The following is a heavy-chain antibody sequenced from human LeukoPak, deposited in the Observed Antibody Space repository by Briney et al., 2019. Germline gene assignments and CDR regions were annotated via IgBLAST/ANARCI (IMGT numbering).Heavy chain of an antibody. J-gene: IGHJ4*02. CDR2: INPNSGGT. CDR1: GYTFTGYY. CDR3: ARADDSSGYYVDY. V-gene: IGHV1-2*02. D-gene: IGHD3-22*01. Sequence: EASVKVSCTASGYTFTGYYMHWVRQAPGQGLEWMGWINPNSGGTNYAQEFQGRVTMTRDTSISTAYMELSRLRSDDTAVYYCARADDSSGYYVDYWGQGTLVTVSS.